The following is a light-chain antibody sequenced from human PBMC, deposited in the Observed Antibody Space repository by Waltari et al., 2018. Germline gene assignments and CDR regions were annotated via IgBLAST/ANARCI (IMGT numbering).Light chain of an antibody. CDR1: QRLLYSSDNRNY. J-gene: IGKJ5*01. CDR2: WAS. V-gene: IGKV4-1*01. Sequence: DIVMTQSPDSLAVSLGERATINCKSSQRLLYSSDNRNYLAWYQQQPGQPPKLLIYWASTRESGVPDRFSGSGSGTDFTLTISSLQAEDVAVYYCQHYYSTPITFGQGTRLEIK. CDR3: QHYYSTPIT.